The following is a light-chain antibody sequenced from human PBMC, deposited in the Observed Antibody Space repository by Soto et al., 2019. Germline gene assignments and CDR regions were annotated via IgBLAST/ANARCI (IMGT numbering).Light chain of an antibody. CDR3: QQIYSAPLT. CDR2: AAS. J-gene: IGKJ4*01. CDR1: QSISSY. Sequence: DIQMTQSPSSLSASVGDRVTITCRASQSISSYLNWYRQKPGKAPKLLIYAASSLQSGVTSRFSGSGSETEFTLSISSLQPEDFATYFCQQIYSAPLTFGGGAKVDIE. V-gene: IGKV1-39*01.